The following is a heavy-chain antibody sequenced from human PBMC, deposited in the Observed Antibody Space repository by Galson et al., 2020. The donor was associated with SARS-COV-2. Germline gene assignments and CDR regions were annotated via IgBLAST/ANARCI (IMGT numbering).Heavy chain of an antibody. V-gene: IGHV4-4*02. CDR3: ARVSYTSSSGSLFDY. Sequence: SETLSLTCAVSGVSITTSNWWTWVRQPPGMGLEWIGEIHHSGSTRYNPSLKGRVTISVDKSKNQFSLNLSPVTAADTDLYYCARVSYTSSSGSLFDYWGQGALVTVSS. J-gene: IGHJ4*02. CDR2: IHHSGST. CDR1: GVSITTSNW. D-gene: IGHD6-6*01.